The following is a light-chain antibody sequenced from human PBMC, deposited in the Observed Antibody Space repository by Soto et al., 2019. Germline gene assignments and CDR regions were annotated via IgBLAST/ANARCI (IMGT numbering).Light chain of an antibody. CDR3: QQSDNPP. CDR1: QDISNY. V-gene: IGKV1-33*01. CDR2: DAS. Sequence: IQMTQSTSNLSASVGDTVAIPCQASQDISNYLNWYQQKPGKAPKLLIYDASNLETGVPSRFSGSGSGTDFTFTISSLKPEEIATSYCQQSDNPPFGGGIKVDI. J-gene: IGKJ4*01.